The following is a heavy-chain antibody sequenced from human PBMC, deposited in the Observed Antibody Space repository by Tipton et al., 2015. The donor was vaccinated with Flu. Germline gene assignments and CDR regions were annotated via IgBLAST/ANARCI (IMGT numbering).Heavy chain of an antibody. Sequence: TLSLTCTVSGGSISSYTYYWGWFRQSPGTGLEWIGSIYYSGTTYYNPSLKSRVTMSIDTSKNQFSLKVTSVTAADTAVYYCAKESSYNILTNYYNKGVDPWGQGTLVIVS. CDR3: AKESSYNILTNYYNKGVDP. V-gene: IGHV4-39*07. D-gene: IGHD3-9*01. J-gene: IGHJ5*02. CDR1: GGSISSYTYY. CDR2: IYYSGTT.